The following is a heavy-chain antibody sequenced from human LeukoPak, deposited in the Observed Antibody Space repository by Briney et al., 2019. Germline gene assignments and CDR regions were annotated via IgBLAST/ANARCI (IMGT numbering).Heavy chain of an antibody. J-gene: IGHJ5*02. D-gene: IGHD3-22*01. CDR1: GGSISSYH. CDR3: ARDRAYYYDSSGFNWFDP. CDR2: IYYSGST. V-gene: IGHV4-59*01. Sequence: SETLSLTCTVSGGSISSYHWSWIRQPPGKGLEWIGYIYYSGSTNYNPSLKSRVTISVDASKNQFSLKLSSVTAADTAVYYCARDRAYYYDSSGFNWFDPWGQGTLVTVSS.